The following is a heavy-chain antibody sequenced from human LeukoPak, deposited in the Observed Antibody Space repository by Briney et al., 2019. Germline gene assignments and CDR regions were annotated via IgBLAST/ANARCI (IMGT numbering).Heavy chain of an antibody. V-gene: IGHV3-30-3*01. CDR1: GFTFSTYA. D-gene: IGHD2-15*01. CDR3: VRGGYCSGGSCYWDGHNDY. Sequence: PGRSLRLSCAASGFTFSTYAMHWVRQALGKGLEWVAVISYDGSNKNYADSVKGPFTISRDNSKNMLYLEMNSLRAEDTAVYYCVRGGYCSGGSCYWDGHNDYWGQGTLVTVSS. J-gene: IGHJ4*02. CDR2: ISYDGSNK.